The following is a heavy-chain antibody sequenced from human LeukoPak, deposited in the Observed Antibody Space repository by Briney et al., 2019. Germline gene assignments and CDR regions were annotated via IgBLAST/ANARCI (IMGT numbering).Heavy chain of an antibody. CDR1: GGSISSGGYY. J-gene: IGHJ4*02. CDR3: ARDPPPAYCGGDCYSV. D-gene: IGHD2-21*02. CDR2: IYYSGST. Sequence: KPSETLSLTCTVSGGSISSGGYYWSWIRQHPGKGLEWIGYIYYSGSTYYNPSLKSRVTISVGTSKNQFSLKLSSVTAADTAVYYCARDPPPAYCGGDCYSVWGQGTLVTVSS. V-gene: IGHV4-31*03.